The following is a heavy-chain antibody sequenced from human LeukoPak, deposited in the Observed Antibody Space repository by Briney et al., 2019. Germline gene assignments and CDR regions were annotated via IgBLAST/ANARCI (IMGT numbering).Heavy chain of an antibody. CDR3: ATDGKTRSGYPLDY. Sequence: ASVKVSCKVSGYTLTELSMHWVRQAPGKGLEWMGGFDPEDGETIYAQKFQGRVTMTEDTSTDTAYMELSSLRSEDTAVYYCATDGKTRSGYPLDYWGQGTLVTVSS. D-gene: IGHD3-22*01. J-gene: IGHJ4*02. V-gene: IGHV1-24*01. CDR1: GYTLTELS. CDR2: FDPEDGET.